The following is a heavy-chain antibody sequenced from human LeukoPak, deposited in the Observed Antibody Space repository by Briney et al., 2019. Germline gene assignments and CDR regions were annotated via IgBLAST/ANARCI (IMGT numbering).Heavy chain of an antibody. V-gene: IGHV3-23*01. CDR1: GFTFSNYG. CDR3: AKESTGNSPDY. Sequence: PGGSLRLSCAASGFTFSNYGMSWLRQAPGKGLEWVSAITGSGDDAYYADSVHGRFTMSRDNSKSTLYLQMNSLRVEDTALYYCAKESTGNSPDYWGQGTLVTVSS. J-gene: IGHJ4*02. D-gene: IGHD2-8*02. CDR2: ITGSGDDA.